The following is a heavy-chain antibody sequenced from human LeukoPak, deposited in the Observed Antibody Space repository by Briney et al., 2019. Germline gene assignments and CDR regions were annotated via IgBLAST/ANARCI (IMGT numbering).Heavy chain of an antibody. CDR3: ARLPAGGPAAYYYYYMDV. J-gene: IGHJ6*03. Sequence: SETLSLTCTVSGGSISSGSYYWSWIRQPAGKGLEWIVRIYTSGSTNYNPSLKSRVTISVDTSKNQFSLKLGSVTAADTAVYYCARLPAGGPAAYYYYYMDVWGKGTTVTVSS. CDR1: GGSISSGSYY. D-gene: IGHD6-13*01. CDR2: IYTSGST. V-gene: IGHV4-61*02.